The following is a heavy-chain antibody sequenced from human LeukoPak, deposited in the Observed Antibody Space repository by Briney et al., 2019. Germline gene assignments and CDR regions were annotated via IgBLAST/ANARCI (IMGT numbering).Heavy chain of an antibody. CDR2: ISYDGSNK. CDR1: GFTFSSYG. V-gene: IGHV3-30*18. Sequence: PGGSLRLSCAASGFTFSSYGMHWVRQAPGKGLDWVAVISYDGSNKYYADSVKGRFTISRGNSKNTLFLQMNSLRAEDTAVYYCAKGSNRGVATIDYWGQGTLVTVSS. J-gene: IGHJ4*02. D-gene: IGHD5-12*01. CDR3: AKGSNRGVATIDY.